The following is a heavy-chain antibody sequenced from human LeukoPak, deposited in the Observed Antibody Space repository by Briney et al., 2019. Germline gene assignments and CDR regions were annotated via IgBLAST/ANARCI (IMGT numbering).Heavy chain of an antibody. J-gene: IGHJ3*02. D-gene: IGHD4-17*01. CDR1: GYTFTRYG. CDR3: AREDTYGDYVYAFDI. Sequence: ASVKVSCKASGYTFTRYGISWVRQAPGEGLEWMGWISTNNGEIHYAQKFQGRVTMTTDTSTSTAYMEVRSLRSDDTAVYYCAREDTYGDYVYAFDIWGQGTMVTVSS. V-gene: IGHV1-18*01. CDR2: ISTNNGEI.